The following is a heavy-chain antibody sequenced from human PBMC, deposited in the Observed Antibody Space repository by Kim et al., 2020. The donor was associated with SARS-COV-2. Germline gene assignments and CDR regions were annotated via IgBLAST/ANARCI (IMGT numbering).Heavy chain of an antibody. CDR1: GYTFTGYY. D-gene: IGHD6-13*01. V-gene: IGHV1-2*04. CDR3: ERRIAAALFDY. J-gene: IGHJ4*02. Sequence: ASVKVSCKASGYTFTGYYMHWVRLAPGQGLEWMGWINPNSGGTNYAQKFQGWVTMTRDTSISTAYMELSRLRSDDTAVYYCERRIAAALFDYWGQGTLVTVSA. CDR2: INPNSGGT.